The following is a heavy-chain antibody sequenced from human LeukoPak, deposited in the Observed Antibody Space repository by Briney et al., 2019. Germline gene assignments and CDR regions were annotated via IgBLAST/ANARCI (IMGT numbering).Heavy chain of an antibody. CDR1: GGSTSSGAYY. Sequence: PWETLSLTCSVSGGSTSSGAYYWNWIRQHPGKGLEWIGYIYNSRNTYYNPYLKSRVAISVDTSRNQVSLKVNSVTAADTAVYYCARGDYHGSGSYYASDYYGLDVWGQGTSVTVSS. D-gene: IGHD3-10*01. J-gene: IGHJ6*02. V-gene: IGHV4-31*03. CDR2: IYNSRNT. CDR3: ARGDYHGSGSYYASDYYGLDV.